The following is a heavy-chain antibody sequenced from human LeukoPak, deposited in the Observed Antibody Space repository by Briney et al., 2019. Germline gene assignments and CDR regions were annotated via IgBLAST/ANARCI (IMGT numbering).Heavy chain of an antibody. J-gene: IGHJ5*02. Sequence: SETLSLTCAVYGGSFSGYYWSWIRQPPGKGLEWIGEINHSGSPNYNPSLKSRVTISVDTSKNQFSLKLSSVTAADTAVYYCARGAAALKRGSIVVVITTRGNWFDPWGQGTLVTVSS. V-gene: IGHV4-34*01. CDR1: GGSFSGYY. CDR3: ARGAAALKRGSIVVVITTRGNWFDP. D-gene: IGHD3-22*01. CDR2: INHSGSP.